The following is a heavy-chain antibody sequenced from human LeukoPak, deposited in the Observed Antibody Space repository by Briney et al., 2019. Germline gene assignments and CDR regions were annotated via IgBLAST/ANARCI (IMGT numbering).Heavy chain of an antibody. V-gene: IGHV1-24*01. CDR2: FDPEDGEA. D-gene: IGHD5-12*01. CDR1: RYTLTELS. Sequence: ASVKVSCKVSRYTLTELSMHWVRQAPGKGLEWMGGFDPEDGEAIYAQKFQGRVTMTEDTSTDTAYTELSSLRSEDTAVYYCATYSGYALHDAFDIWGQGTMVTVSS. CDR3: ATYSGYALHDAFDI. J-gene: IGHJ3*02.